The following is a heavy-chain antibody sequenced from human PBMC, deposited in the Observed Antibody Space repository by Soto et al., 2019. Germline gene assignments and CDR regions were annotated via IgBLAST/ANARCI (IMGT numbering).Heavy chain of an antibody. J-gene: IGHJ4*02. CDR2: IYPGDSDT. CDR1: GYSFTTYW. CDR3: ARKDSSSAFDY. V-gene: IGHV5-51*01. Sequence: GASLKISCKGSGYSFTTYWIGWVRQMPGKGLEWMGIIYPGDSDTRYSPSFQGQVTISADKYISTAYLQWSRLKASDTAMYYCARKDSSSAFDYWGQGTLVTVSS. D-gene: IGHD3-22*01.